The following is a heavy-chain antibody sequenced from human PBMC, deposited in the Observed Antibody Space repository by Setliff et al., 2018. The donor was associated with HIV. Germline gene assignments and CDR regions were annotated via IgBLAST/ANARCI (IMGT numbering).Heavy chain of an antibody. Sequence: GESLKISCVGSGFTFRTYAMGWVRQAPGKGLEWVSSNSGYGEETYYADSVKGRFSISRDNSKNTLYLQMNRLRAEDTAVYYCARVQYSPAGGYFHLWGRGTLVTVSS. V-gene: IGHV3-23*01. CDR3: ARVQYSPAGGYFHL. J-gene: IGHJ2*01. CDR2: NSGYGEET. D-gene: IGHD5-12*01. CDR1: GFTFRTYA.